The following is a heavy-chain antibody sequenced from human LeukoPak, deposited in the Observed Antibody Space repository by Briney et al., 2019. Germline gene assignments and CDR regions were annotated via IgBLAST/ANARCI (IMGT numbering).Heavy chain of an antibody. CDR3: AREGKYSSSLDY. CDR2: INPDSGGT. CDR1: GYTFTGYY. Sequence: ASVKVSCKASGYTFTGYYMHWVRQAPGQGLEWMGWINPDSGGTKYAQKFQGRVTMSRDTSSSTVYMELSRLTFDDTAVYYYAREGKYSSSLDYWGQGTLVTVSS. D-gene: IGHD6-13*01. V-gene: IGHV1-2*02. J-gene: IGHJ4*02.